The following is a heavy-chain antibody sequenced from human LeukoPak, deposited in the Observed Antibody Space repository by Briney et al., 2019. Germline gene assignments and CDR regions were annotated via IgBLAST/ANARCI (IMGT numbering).Heavy chain of an antibody. Sequence: GGSLRLSCAASGFTVSNNYMSWVRQAPGKGREWVSVIYSGGSTYYADSVKGRFTISRDNSKNTLYVQMNSLRAEDTAVYYCARGWKHSSGWHYFDYWGQGTLVTVSS. J-gene: IGHJ4*02. D-gene: IGHD6-19*01. CDR1: GFTVSNNY. CDR2: IYSGGST. CDR3: ARGWKHSSGWHYFDY. V-gene: IGHV3-66*01.